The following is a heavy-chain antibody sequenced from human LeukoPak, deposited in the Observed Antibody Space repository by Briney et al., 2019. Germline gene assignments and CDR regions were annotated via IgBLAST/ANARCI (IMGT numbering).Heavy chain of an antibody. J-gene: IGHJ1*01. Sequence: GGSLRLSCAASGFTFSSYAMSWVRQAPGKGLEWVSAISGSGGSTYYADSVKGRFTISRDNSKNTLYLQMNSLRAEDTAVNYCAKDQGYSYGYGTYFQHWGQGTLVTVSS. CDR2: ISGSGGST. D-gene: IGHD5-18*01. V-gene: IGHV3-23*01. CDR1: GFTFSSYA. CDR3: AKDQGYSYGYGTYFQH.